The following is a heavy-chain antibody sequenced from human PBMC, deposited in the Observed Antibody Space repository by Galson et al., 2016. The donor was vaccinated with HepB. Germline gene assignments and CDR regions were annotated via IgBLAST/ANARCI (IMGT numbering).Heavy chain of an antibody. CDR1: GYTFTNYA. CDR3: ARGDSSSWYSGRSFDY. J-gene: IGHJ4*02. D-gene: IGHD6-13*01. V-gene: IGHV1-3*01. Sequence: SVKVSCKADGYTFTNYAMHWVRQAPGQRLEWMGWINAVNGDTKYSQNFQGRATIAGDTSASTAHMELSSLRSEDTAVYYCARGDSSSWYSGRSFDYWGQGTLVTVSS. CDR2: INAVNGDT.